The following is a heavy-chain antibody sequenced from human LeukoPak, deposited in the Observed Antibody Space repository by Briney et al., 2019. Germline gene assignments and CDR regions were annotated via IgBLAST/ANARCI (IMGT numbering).Heavy chain of an antibody. D-gene: IGHD6-13*01. CDR1: GGSFSGYY. Sequence: SETLSLTCAVYGGSFSGYYWSWIRQPPGKGLEWIGEINHSGSTNYNPSLKSRVAISVDTSKDQFSLKLSSVTAADTAVYHCARGGSWYGRNWFDPWGQGTLVTVSS. CDR2: INHSGST. V-gene: IGHV4-34*01. CDR3: ARGGSWYGRNWFDP. J-gene: IGHJ5*02.